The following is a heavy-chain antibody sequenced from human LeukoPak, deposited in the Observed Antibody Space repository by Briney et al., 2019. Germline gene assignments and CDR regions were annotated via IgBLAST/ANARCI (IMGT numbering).Heavy chain of an antibody. V-gene: IGHV1-2*02. Sequence: GASVKVSCKASGYTFTGYYMHWVRQAPAQGLEGMGWINPNSGCTNYAHKFHDRVTITRDTSISTAYMQRSRLIPDDTAVYYCARGDRSGLDYWGQGTLVTVSS. CDR1: GYTFTGYY. CDR2: INPNSGCT. CDR3: ARGDRSGLDY. J-gene: IGHJ4*02. D-gene: IGHD6-19*01.